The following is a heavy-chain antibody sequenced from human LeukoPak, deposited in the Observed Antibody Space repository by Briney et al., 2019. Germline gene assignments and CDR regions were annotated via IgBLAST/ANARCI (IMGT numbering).Heavy chain of an antibody. V-gene: IGHV4-4*09. CDR1: GGSISSYY. CDR3: ARGDTYYDILTGYYTDYYMDV. D-gene: IGHD3-9*01. CDR2: IYTSGST. J-gene: IGHJ6*03. Sequence: SETLSLTCTVSGGSISSYYWSWIRQPPGKGLEWIGYIYTSGSTNYNPSLKSRVTMSVDTSKNQFSLKLSSVTAADTAVYYCARGDTYYDILTGYYTDYYMDVWGKGTTVTVSS.